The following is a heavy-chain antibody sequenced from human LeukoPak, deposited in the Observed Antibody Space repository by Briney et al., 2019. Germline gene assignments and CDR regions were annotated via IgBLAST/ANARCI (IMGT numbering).Heavy chain of an antibody. CDR2: IYYSGST. J-gene: IGHJ4*02. CDR3: ARSIAVADYDFDD. CDR1: GGSISSRDYY. V-gene: IGHV4-30-4*08. D-gene: IGHD6-19*01. Sequence: NPSQTLSLTCTVSGGSISSRDYYWSWIRQPPGKGLECIVYIYYSGSTYYNPSLKSPVTISIDTSKNQFSLNMSCVTAADAAVYECARSIAVADYDFDDWGQGTLVSVSS.